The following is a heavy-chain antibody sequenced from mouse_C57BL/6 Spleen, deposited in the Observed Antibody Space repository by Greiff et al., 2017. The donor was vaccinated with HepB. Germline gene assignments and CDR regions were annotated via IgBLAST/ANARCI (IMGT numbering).Heavy chain of an antibody. D-gene: IGHD3-1*01. CDR1: GYSITSGYD. CDR3: AREDDGLFAY. CDR2: ISYSGST. V-gene: IGHV3-1*01. J-gene: IGHJ3*01. Sequence: QSGPGMVKPSQSLSLTCTVTGYSITSGYDWHWIRHFPGNKLEWMGYISYSGSTNYNPSLKSRISITHDTSKNHFFLKLNSVTTEDTATYYSAREDDGLFAYWGQGTLVTVSA.